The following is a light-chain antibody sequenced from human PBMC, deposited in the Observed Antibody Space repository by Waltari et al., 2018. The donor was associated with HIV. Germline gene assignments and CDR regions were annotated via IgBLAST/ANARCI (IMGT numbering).Light chain of an antibody. Sequence: EIIIMQSPATLSVSPGNRVTLFCRASQNVGSNLAWYQQKPGQAPRLLIYGASIRAAGVPARFSGTGSGTEFTLTISSLQSEDVAIYYCQQYNHWPQVFGLGTNLELK. J-gene: IGKJ2*01. CDR2: GAS. CDR1: QNVGSN. V-gene: IGKV3-15*01. CDR3: QQYNHWPQV.